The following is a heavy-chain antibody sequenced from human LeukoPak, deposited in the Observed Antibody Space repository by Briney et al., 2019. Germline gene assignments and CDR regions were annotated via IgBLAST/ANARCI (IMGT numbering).Heavy chain of an antibody. CDR3: ARDYYYDSSGYYPTALLPFDY. V-gene: IGHV4-61*02. J-gene: IGHJ4*02. D-gene: IGHD3-22*01. CDR2: IYTSGST. Sequence: PSETLSLTCTVSGGSISSGSYYWSWIRQPAGKGLEWIGRIYTSGSTNYSPSLKSRVTMSVDTSKNQFSLKLSFVTAADTAVYYCARDYYYDSSGYYPTALLPFDYWGQGTLVTVSS. CDR1: GGSISSGSYY.